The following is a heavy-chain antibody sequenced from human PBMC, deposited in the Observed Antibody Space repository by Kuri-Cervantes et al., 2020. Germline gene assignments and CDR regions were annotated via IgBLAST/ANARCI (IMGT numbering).Heavy chain of an antibody. J-gene: IGHJ4*02. CDR1: GFTFSSYG. V-gene: IGHV3-21*04. CDR3: AKGGNNGPSLFDS. D-gene: IGHD2-8*01. CDR2: ISSSSSYI. Sequence: GESLKISCAASGFTFSSYGMNWVRQAPGKGLEWVSSISSSSSYIYYADSVKGRFSMSRDNSKNTVYLQMNSLRAEDTAIYYCAKGGNNGPSLFDSWGQGTLVTVSS.